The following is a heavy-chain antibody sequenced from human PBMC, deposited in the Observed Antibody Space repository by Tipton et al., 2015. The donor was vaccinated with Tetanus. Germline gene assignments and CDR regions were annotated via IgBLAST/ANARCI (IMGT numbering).Heavy chain of an antibody. CDR1: GDSISSSRFY. V-gene: IGHV4-39*01. CDR2: IYYRGDT. Sequence: LRLSCTVTGDSISSSRFYWGWVRLAPGKGPEWIGIIYYRGDTYHSPSLKSRVTMSVDTAKNQFSVTLSSVTAADTAVYYCARQLWGYWFDPWGQGTRVTVSS. D-gene: IGHD7-27*01. J-gene: IGHJ5*02. CDR3: ARQLWGYWFDP.